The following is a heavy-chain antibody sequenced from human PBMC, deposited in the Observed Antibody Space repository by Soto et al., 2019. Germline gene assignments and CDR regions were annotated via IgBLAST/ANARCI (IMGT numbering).Heavy chain of an antibody. V-gene: IGHV3-23*01. CDR3: TRMPGGGWQRFFDY. J-gene: IGHJ4*02. CDR2: ITVGGAQK. D-gene: IGHD5-12*01. CDR1: GFNFIDHD. Sequence: EVKLLESGGALVQPGGSLRLSCEASGFNFIDHDMSWVRQAPGKGLEWVSSITVGGAQKDYGQSVKGRFTISRDNSNDPLFLNMGSLQVEDTAIFYCTRMPGGGWQRFFDYWGQGTVVTVSS.